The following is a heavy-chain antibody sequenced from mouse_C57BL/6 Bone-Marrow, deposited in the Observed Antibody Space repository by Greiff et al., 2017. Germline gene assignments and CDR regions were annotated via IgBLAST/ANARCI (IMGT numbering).Heavy chain of an antibody. D-gene: IGHD4-1*01. Sequence: VQLQQSGPELVKPGASVKISCKASGYAFSSSWMNWVKQRPGKGLEWIGRIYPGDGDTNYNGKFKGKATLTADKSSSTAYMQLSSLTSEDSAVYFCARRRINWDWFAYWGQGTLVTVSA. CDR3: ARRRINWDWFAY. J-gene: IGHJ3*01. V-gene: IGHV1-82*01. CDR2: IYPGDGDT. CDR1: GYAFSSSW.